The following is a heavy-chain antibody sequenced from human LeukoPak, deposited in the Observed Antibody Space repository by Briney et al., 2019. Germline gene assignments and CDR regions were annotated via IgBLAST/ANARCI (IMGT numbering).Heavy chain of an antibody. CDR3: ARTSRGNGYFWFDP. CDR2: INTNTGNP. V-gene: IGHV7-4-1*02. J-gene: IGHJ5*02. CDR1: GYTFTSYA. Sequence: ASVKVSCKASGYTFTSYAMNWVRQAPGQGLEWMGWINTNTGNPTYAQGFTGRFVFSLDTSVSTAYLQISSLKAEDTAVYYCARTSRGNGYFWFDPWGQGTLVTVSS. D-gene: IGHD5-18*01.